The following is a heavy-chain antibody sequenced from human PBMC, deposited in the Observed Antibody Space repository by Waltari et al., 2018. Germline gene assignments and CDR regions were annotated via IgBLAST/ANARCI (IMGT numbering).Heavy chain of an antibody. D-gene: IGHD6-6*01. CDR3: ARESRSSSSYYYYGMDV. J-gene: IGHJ6*02. V-gene: IGHV3-66*01. Sequence: EVQLVESGGGLVQPGGSLRLSCAASGFTVSSNYMSWVRQAPGKGLEWVSVIYSGGSTYYADSVKGRFTISRDNSKNTLYLQMNSLRAEDTAVYYCARESRSSSSYYYYGMDVWGRGTTVTVSS. CDR2: IYSGGST. CDR1: GFTVSSNY.